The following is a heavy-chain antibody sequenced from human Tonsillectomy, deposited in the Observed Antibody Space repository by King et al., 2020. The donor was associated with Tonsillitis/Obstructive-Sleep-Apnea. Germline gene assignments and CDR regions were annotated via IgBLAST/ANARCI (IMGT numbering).Heavy chain of an antibody. Sequence: VQLVESGGGLVQPGGSLRLSCTASGISFSSYVMSWVRQAPGKGLEWVSAISGSGENTYYADSVKGRFTLSRDNSKNTLYLQMNSLRAEDTAVYYCARPPPGSSTSCHRVDYWGQGSLVTVSS. V-gene: IGHV3-23*04. CDR2: ISGSGENT. D-gene: IGHD2-2*01. CDR3: ARPPPGSSTSCHRVDY. J-gene: IGHJ4*02. CDR1: GISFSSYV.